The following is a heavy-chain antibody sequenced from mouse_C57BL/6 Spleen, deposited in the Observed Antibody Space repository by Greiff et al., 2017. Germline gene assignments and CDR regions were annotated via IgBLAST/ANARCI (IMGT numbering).Heavy chain of an antibody. CDR3: ARNDGSSYHWYFDV. CDR2: IWSGGST. D-gene: IGHD1-1*01. V-gene: IGHV2-2*01. Sequence: VKLVESGPGLVQPSQSLSITCTVSGFSLTSYGVHWVRQSPGKGLEWLGVIWSGGSTDYNAAFISRLSISKDNSKSQVFFKMNSLQADDTAIYYCARNDGSSYHWYFDVWGTGTTVTVSS. CDR1: GFSLTSYG. J-gene: IGHJ1*03.